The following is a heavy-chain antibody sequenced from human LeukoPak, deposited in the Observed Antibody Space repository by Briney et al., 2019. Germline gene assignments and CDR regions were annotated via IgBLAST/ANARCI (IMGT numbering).Heavy chain of an antibody. Sequence: TGGSLRLSCAASGFTFSSYAISWVRQAPGQGLEWMGGIIPIFGTANYAQKFQGRVTITADESTSTAYMELSSLRSEDTAVYYCARGPKGYCSGGSCFPLGYWGQGTLVTVSS. D-gene: IGHD2-15*01. J-gene: IGHJ4*02. V-gene: IGHV1-69*01. CDR3: ARGPKGYCSGGSCFPLGY. CDR1: GFTFSSYA. CDR2: IIPIFGTA.